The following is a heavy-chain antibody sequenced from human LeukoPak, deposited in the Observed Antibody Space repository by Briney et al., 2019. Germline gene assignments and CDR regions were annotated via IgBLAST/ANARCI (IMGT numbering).Heavy chain of an antibody. D-gene: IGHD3-10*01. CDR3: ASGASGSYPYYYYYYMDV. V-gene: IGHV1-2*02. J-gene: IGHJ6*03. CDR1: GYTFTGYY. CDR2: INPNSGGT. Sequence: ASVKVSCKASGYTFTGYYMHWVRQAPGQGLEWMGWINPNSGGTNYAQKFQGRVTMTRDTSISTAYMELSRLRSDDTAVYYCASGASGSYPYYYYYYMDVWGKGTTVTISS.